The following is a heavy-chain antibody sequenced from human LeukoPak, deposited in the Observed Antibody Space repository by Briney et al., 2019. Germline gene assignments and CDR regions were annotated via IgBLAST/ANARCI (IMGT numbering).Heavy chain of an antibody. V-gene: IGHV3-33*01. J-gene: IGHJ3*01. Sequence: GGSLRLSCAASGFTFRSYGMHWVRQAPGKGLEWVAVIWYDGSHIYYADSVKGRFTISRDNSKNTLYLQMSSLRAEDTAVYYCARGHTAPDAFDFWGQGTMVTVSS. CDR1: GFTFRSYG. CDR3: ARGHTAPDAFDF. CDR2: IWYDGSHI. D-gene: IGHD5-18*01.